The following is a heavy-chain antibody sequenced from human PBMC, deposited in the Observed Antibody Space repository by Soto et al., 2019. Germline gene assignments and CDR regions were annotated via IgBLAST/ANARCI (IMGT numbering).Heavy chain of an antibody. Sequence: QVQLVQSGAEVKKPGASVKVSCKASGYTFTNYAFSWVRQAPGQGLEWMGWISAYNGNTNYPQKLQGRVTMTTDTSTRTAYMALRSLRSDHTAVYYCATALAAAGPFDSWGQGTLVTVSS. CDR3: ATALAAAGPFDS. D-gene: IGHD6-13*01. CDR2: ISAYNGNT. CDR1: GYTFTNYA. V-gene: IGHV1-18*01. J-gene: IGHJ4*02.